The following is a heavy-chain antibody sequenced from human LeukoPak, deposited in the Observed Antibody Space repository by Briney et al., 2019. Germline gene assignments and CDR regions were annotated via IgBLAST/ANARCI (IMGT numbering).Heavy chain of an antibody. D-gene: IGHD6-19*01. CDR2: INDHGDTT. V-gene: IGHV3-64D*09. J-gene: IGHJ4*02. Sequence: SGGSLRLSCSASGFTFSSCAMHCVRQAPGMGLEYVSGINDHGDTTHYGDSVRGRVTISRDDSKNTVHLQMSSLRAEDTAVYYCVKDLSGWYSFDYWGQGTLVTVSS. CDR3: VKDLSGWYSFDY. CDR1: GFTFSSCA.